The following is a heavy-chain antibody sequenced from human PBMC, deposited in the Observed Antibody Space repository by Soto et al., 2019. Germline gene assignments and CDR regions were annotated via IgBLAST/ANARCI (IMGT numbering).Heavy chain of an antibody. J-gene: IGHJ3*02. CDR2: ISGSGGST. Sequence: QPGGSLRLSCAASGFTFSSYAMSWVRQAPGKGLEWVSAISGSGGSTYYADSVKGRFTIPRDNSKNTLYLQMNSLRAEDTAVYYCAKNPQYYYDSSGYYPGAFDIWGQGTVVTVSS. D-gene: IGHD3-22*01. CDR3: AKNPQYYYDSSGYYPGAFDI. V-gene: IGHV3-23*01. CDR1: GFTFSSYA.